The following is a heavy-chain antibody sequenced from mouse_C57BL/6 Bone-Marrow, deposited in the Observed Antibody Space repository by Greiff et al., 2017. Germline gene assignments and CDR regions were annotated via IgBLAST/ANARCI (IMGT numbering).Heavy chain of an antibody. CDR3: ARRGQLRPLYYAMDY. CDR2: ISNLAYSI. J-gene: IGHJ4*01. CDR1: GFTFSDYG. Sequence: EAQVVESGGGLVQPGGSLKLSCAASGFTFSDYGMAWVRQAPRKGPEWVAFISNLAYSIYYADTVTGRFTISRENAKNTLYLEMSSLRSEDTAMYYCARRGQLRPLYYAMDYWGQGTSVTVSS. V-gene: IGHV5-15*01. D-gene: IGHD3-2*02.